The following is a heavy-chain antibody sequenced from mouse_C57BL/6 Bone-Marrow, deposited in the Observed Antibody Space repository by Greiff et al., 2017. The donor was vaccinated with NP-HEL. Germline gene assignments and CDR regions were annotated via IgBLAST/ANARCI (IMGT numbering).Heavy chain of an antibody. Sequence: EVQLQESGPGLVKPSQSLSLTCSVTGYSITSGYYWNWIRQFPGNKLEWMGYISYDGSNNYNPSLKNRISITRDTSKNQFFLKLNSVTTEDTATYYCARRGYGTWGTGTTVTVSS. CDR1: GYSITSGYY. J-gene: IGHJ1*03. V-gene: IGHV3-6*01. CDR3: ARRGYGT. CDR2: ISYDGSN. D-gene: IGHD1-1*01.